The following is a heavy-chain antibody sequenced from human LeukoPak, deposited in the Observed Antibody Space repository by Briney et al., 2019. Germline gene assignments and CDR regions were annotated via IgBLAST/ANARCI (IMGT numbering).Heavy chain of an antibody. D-gene: IGHD2-2*01. V-gene: IGHV4-4*09. CDR2: IYTSGST. CDR1: GGSISSYY. Sequence: SETLSLTCTVSGGSISSYYWSWIRQPPGKGLEWIGYIYTSGSTNYYPSLKSRVTISVDTSKNQFSLKLSSVTAADTAVYYCARHTSHWYYYMDVWGKGTTVTVSS. J-gene: IGHJ6*03. CDR3: ARHTSHWYYYMDV.